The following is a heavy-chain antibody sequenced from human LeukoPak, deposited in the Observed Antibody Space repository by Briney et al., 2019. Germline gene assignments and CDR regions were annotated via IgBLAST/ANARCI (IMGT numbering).Heavy chain of an antibody. D-gene: IGHD3-10*01. CDR3: ARDRFRFGEEKIDDAFDI. Sequence: GGSLRLSCAASGFTFDDYGMSWVRQAPGKGLEWVSVINWNGGSTGYADSVKGRFTISRDNAKNSLYLQMNSLRAEDTALYYCARDRFRFGEEKIDDAFDIWGQGTMVTVSS. CDR2: INWNGGST. J-gene: IGHJ3*02. CDR1: GFTFDDYG. V-gene: IGHV3-20*04.